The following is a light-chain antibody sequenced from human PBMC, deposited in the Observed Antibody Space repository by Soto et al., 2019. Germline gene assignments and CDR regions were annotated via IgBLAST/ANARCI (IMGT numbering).Light chain of an antibody. V-gene: IGKV1-9*01. CDR3: QQRNSYPIT. Sequence: DIQFTQSPSFLSASVGDRVTITCRASQGISSYLAWYQQKPGKAPNLLIHTASTLQSGVPSRFSGSGSGTEFTLTISSLQPEDFATYYCQQRNSYPITFGQGTRLE. CDR1: QGISSY. J-gene: IGKJ5*01. CDR2: TAS.